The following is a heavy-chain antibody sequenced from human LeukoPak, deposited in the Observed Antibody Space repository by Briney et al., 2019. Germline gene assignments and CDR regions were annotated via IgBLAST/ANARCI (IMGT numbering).Heavy chain of an antibody. D-gene: IGHD6-19*01. V-gene: IGHV5-51*01. J-gene: IGHJ4*02. CDR2: LYPGDSDT. CDR3: ARRVAVGGTYYFDY. CDR1: GYSFSSYW. Sequence: GESLRISCKGSGYSFSSYWISWVRQMPGKGLEWMGILYPGDSDTTYSPSFQGQVTISADKSISTAYLQWGSLKASDTAMYYCARRVAVGGTYYFDYWGQGTLVTVSS.